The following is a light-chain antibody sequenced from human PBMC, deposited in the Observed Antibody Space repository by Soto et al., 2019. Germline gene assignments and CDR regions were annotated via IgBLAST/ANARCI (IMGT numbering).Light chain of an antibody. V-gene: IGLV1-40*01. CDR1: SSNIGAGYN. Sequence: QSVLTQPPSVSVAPGQRVTISCTGSSSNIGAGYNVHWYQQLPGTAPKLLIYGNSNRPSGVPDRFSGSKSGTSASLAITGLQAEDEADYDCQSYDSSLSGWVFGGGTKLTVL. CDR3: QSYDSSLSGWV. CDR2: GNS. J-gene: IGLJ3*02.